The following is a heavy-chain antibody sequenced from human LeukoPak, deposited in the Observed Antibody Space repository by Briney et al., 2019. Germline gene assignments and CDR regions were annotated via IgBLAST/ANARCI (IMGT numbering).Heavy chain of an antibody. D-gene: IGHD1-26*01. CDR1: GFIFNTYA. Sequence: GGSLRLSCTASGFIFNTYAMSWVRQAAGKGLEWVSSINGRGDSTFYADSVKGRFTISRDNSKTTLFLQMNSLRAEDTAVYYCTTDGVGVEGATYNWGQGTLVSVSS. CDR2: INGRGDST. J-gene: IGHJ4*02. CDR3: TTDGVGVEGATYN. V-gene: IGHV3-23*01.